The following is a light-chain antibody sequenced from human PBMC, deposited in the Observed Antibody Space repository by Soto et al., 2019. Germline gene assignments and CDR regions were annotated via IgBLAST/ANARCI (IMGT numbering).Light chain of an antibody. Sequence: EIVLTQSPGTLSLSLGERATSSCRASQSVSSSYLAWYQQKPGQAPRLLIYGASSRATGIPDRFSGSGSGTDFSLTISRLEPEDFAVYYCQQYGSSPPWTFGQGTKVDIK. J-gene: IGKJ1*01. V-gene: IGKV3-20*01. CDR1: QSVSSSY. CDR3: QQYGSSPPWT. CDR2: GAS.